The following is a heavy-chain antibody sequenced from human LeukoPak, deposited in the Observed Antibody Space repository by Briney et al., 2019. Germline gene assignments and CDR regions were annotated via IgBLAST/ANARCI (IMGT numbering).Heavy chain of an antibody. J-gene: IGHJ6*04. V-gene: IGHV4-34*01. D-gene: IGHD2-2*01. Sequence: SETLSLTCAVYGGSFSGYYWSWIRQPPEKGLEWIGEINHSGSTNYNPSLKSRVTISVDTSKNQFSLKLSSVTAADTAVYYCAREPFIVVVPAATHYYYYGMDVWGKGTTVTVSS. CDR2: INHSGST. CDR1: GGSFSGYY. CDR3: AREPFIVVVPAATHYYYYGMDV.